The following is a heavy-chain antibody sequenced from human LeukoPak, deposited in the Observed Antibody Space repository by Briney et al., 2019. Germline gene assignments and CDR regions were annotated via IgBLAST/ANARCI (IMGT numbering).Heavy chain of an antibody. CDR3: ARGGGTGMTAIPDY. D-gene: IGHD2-21*02. CDR2: INPNSGGT. CDR1: GYTFSDYY. V-gene: IGHV1-2*02. J-gene: IGHJ4*02. Sequence: GASVKVSCKTSGYTFSDYYIHWIRQAPGQGLEWMGWINPNSGGTNYAQKFQGRVTMTRDTSISTAYMELSRLRSDDTAVYYCARGGGTGMTAIPDYWGQGTLVTVSS.